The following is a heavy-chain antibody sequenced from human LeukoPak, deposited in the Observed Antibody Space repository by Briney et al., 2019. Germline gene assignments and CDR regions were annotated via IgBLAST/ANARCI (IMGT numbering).Heavy chain of an antibody. V-gene: IGHV1-18*01. CDR3: ARDQGYCSGGSCYYFDY. CDR1: GYTFTSYG. Sequence: GASVKVSCKASGYTFTSYGISWVRQAPGQGLEWMGWIRAYNGNTNYAQKLQGRVTMTTDTSTSTAYMELRSLRSDDTAVYYCARDQGYCSGGSCYYFDYWGQGTLVTVSS. J-gene: IGHJ4*02. D-gene: IGHD2-15*01. CDR2: IRAYNGNT.